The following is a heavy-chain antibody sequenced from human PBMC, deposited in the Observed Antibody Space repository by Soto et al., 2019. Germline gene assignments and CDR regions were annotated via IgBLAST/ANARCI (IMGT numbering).Heavy chain of an antibody. V-gene: IGHV3-23*01. CDR1: GFTLRSYA. J-gene: IGHJ3*02. CDR3: AKSRHRPYQLPGRDGLLDAFDI. Sequence: EVQLLESGGGLVQPGGSLRLSCAASGFTLRSYAMSWVRQAPGKGLEWVSAISGSGGSTYYADSVKGRFTISRDNSKNTLYLQMNSLRAEDTAVYYCAKSRHRPYQLPGRDGLLDAFDIWGQGTMVTVSS. CDR2: ISGSGGST. D-gene: IGHD2-2*01.